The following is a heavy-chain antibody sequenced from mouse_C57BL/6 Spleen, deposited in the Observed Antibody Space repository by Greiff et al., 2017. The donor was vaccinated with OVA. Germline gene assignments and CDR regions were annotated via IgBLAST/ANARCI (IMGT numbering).Heavy chain of an antibody. V-gene: IGHV5-6*01. CDR3: ARHDTTALDY. D-gene: IGHD1-2*01. Sequence: EVNVVESGGDLVKPGGSLKLSCAASGFTFSSYGMSWVRQTPDKRLEWVATISSGGSYTYYPDSVKGRFTISRDNAKNTLYLQMSSLKSEDTAMYYCARHDTTALDYWGKGTTLTVSS. CDR2: ISSGGSYT. J-gene: IGHJ2*01. CDR1: GFTFSSYG.